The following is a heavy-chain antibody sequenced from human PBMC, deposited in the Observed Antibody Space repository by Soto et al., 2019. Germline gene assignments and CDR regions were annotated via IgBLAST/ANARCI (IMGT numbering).Heavy chain of an antibody. Sequence: TGGSLRLSCSASGVTISSYAMPWVRQAPGKRLEYVSGVRGNGDPPFYADSVKGRFTISRDNSKNTLYLQMSSLSADDTAVYYCVKSRRGNNFDFFDWGQGALVTVSS. D-gene: IGHD5-12*01. J-gene: IGHJ4*02. CDR2: VRGNGDPP. CDR1: GVTISSYA. CDR3: VKSRRGNNFDFFD. V-gene: IGHV3-64D*06.